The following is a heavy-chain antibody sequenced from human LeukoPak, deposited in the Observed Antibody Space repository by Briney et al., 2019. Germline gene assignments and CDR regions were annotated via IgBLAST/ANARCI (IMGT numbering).Heavy chain of an antibody. CDR2: IRGSGGST. D-gene: IGHD3-22*01. CDR1: GFTFSTHA. Sequence: GGSLRLSCAASGFTFSTHAMNWVRQAPGKGLEWVSAIRGSGGSTYYADSVKGRFTISRDNAKNSLYLQMNSLRAEDTAVYYCAKAYYYDSSGYYELDYWGQGTLVTVSS. J-gene: IGHJ4*02. CDR3: AKAYYYDSSGYYELDY. V-gene: IGHV3-23*01.